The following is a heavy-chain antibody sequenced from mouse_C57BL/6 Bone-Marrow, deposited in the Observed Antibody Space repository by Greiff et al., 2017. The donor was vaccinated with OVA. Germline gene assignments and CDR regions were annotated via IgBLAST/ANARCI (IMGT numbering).Heavy chain of an antibody. Sequence: QVQLQQSGAELVRPGTSVKVSCKASGYAFTNYLIEWVKQRPGQGLEWIGVINPGSGGTNYNEKFKGKATLTADKSSSTAYMQLSSLTSEDSAVYVCARAEAYGLYAMDYWGQGTSVTVSS. CDR2: INPGSGGT. CDR1: GYAFTNYL. D-gene: IGHD6-5*01. V-gene: IGHV1-54*01. CDR3: ARAEAYGLYAMDY. J-gene: IGHJ4*01.